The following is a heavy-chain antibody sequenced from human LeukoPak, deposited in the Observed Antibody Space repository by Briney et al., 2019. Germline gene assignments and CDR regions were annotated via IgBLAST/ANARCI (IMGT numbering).Heavy chain of an antibody. V-gene: IGHV3-30-3*01. CDR3: ARVRSSWYWVDY. CDR1: RFTFSSYA. J-gene: IGHJ4*02. D-gene: IGHD6-13*01. CDR2: ISYDGSNK. Sequence: PGGSLRLSCAASRFTFSSYAMHWVRQAPGKGLEWVAVISYDGSNKYYADSVKGRFTISRDNSKNTLYLQMNSLRAEDTAVYYCARVRSSWYWVDYWGQGTLVTVSS.